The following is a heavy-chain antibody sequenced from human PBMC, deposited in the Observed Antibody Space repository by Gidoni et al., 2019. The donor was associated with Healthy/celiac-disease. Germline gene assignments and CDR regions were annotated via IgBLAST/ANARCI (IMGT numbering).Heavy chain of an antibody. V-gene: IGHV3-33*01. CDR3: ARDPSYSSSSDGYYFDY. CDR1: GFTFSSYG. CDR2: IWYDGSNK. D-gene: IGHD6-6*01. J-gene: IGHJ4*02. Sequence: QVQLVESGGGVVPPGRSLRLSCAASGFTFSSYGMHWVRQAPGKGLEWVAVIWYDGSNKYYADSVKGRFTISRDNSKNTLYLQMNSLRAEDTAVYYCARDPSYSSSSDGYYFDYWGQGTLVTVSS.